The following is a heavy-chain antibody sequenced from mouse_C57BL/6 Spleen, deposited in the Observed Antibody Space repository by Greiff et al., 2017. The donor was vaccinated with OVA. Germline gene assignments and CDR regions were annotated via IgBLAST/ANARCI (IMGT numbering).Heavy chain of an antibody. V-gene: IGHV5-4*03. CDR2: ISDGGSYT. Sequence: EVKLVESGGGLVKPGGSLKLSCAASGFTFSSYAMSWVRQTPEKRLEWVATISDGGSYTYYPANVQGRFTISRDNAKNNLYLQMSHLKSEDTAMYYCARESSYYSNSYYAMDYWGQGTSVTVSS. CDR3: ARESSYYSNSYYAMDY. CDR1: GFTFSSYA. D-gene: IGHD2-5*01. J-gene: IGHJ4*01.